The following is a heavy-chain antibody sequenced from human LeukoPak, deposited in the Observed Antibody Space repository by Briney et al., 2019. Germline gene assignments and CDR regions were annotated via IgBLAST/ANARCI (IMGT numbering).Heavy chain of an antibody. CDR3: ARGRVRYCSSTSCYPWFDP. CDR1: GGSFSGYY. CDR2: INHSGST. Sequence: SETLSLTCAVYGGSFSGYYWSWIRQPPGKGLEWIGEINHSGSTNYNPSLKSRVTISVDTSKNQFSLKLSSVTAADTAVYYCARGRVRYCSSTSCYPWFDPWGQGTLVTVSS. D-gene: IGHD2-2*01. V-gene: IGHV4-34*01. J-gene: IGHJ5*02.